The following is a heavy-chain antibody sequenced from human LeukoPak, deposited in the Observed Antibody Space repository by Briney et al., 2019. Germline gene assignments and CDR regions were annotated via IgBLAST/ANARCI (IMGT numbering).Heavy chain of an antibody. Sequence: PGGSLTLSCAASGITFSSYTMTWVRQAPGEGLEWVAAMYTGGTTYYTDAVTGRFTVSRDTSRNILFLHMDSLRAEDTAVYYCAKDEVTSGGGLASWGQGTLVIVSS. CDR3: AKDEVTSGGGLAS. J-gene: IGHJ5*02. CDR1: GITFSSYT. D-gene: IGHD2-21*02. V-gene: IGHV3-53*01. CDR2: MYTGGTT.